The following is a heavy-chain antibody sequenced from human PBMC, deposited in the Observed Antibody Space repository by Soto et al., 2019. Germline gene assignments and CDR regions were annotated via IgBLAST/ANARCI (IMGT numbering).Heavy chain of an antibody. J-gene: IGHJ6*02. CDR1: GGSISSGGYS. CDR2: IYHSGST. Sequence: SETLSLTCAVSGGSISSGGYSWSWIRQPPGKGLEWIGYIYHSGSTYYNPSLKSRVTISVDRSKNQFSLKLSSVTAADTAVYSCAGYSRSPFRYSGMDVWGQGTTVTGAS. V-gene: IGHV4-30-2*01. D-gene: IGHD6-6*01. CDR3: AGYSRSPFRYSGMDV.